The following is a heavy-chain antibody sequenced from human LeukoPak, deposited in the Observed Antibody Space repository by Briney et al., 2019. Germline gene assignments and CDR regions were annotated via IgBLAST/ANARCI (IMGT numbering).Heavy chain of an antibody. CDR2: IYYSGST. J-gene: IGHJ4*02. V-gene: IGHV4-59*01. CDR1: GGSISSYY. CDR3: ARDNREYYDSSAYQTDY. Sequence: SETLSLTCTVSGGSISSYYWSWIRQPPGKGLEWIGYIYYSGSTNYNPSLKSRVTISVDTSKNQFSLKLSSVTAADTAVYYCARDNREYYDSSAYQTDYWGQGTLVTVSS. D-gene: IGHD3-22*01.